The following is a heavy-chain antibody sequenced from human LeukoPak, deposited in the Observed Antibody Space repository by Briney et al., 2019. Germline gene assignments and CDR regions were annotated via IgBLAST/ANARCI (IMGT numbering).Heavy chain of an antibody. CDR3: ARVGGCYDSSGRLGPEPFDY. D-gene: IGHD3-22*01. CDR2: IYTSGST. J-gene: IGHJ4*02. Sequence: PSETLSLTCTVSGGSISSGSYYWSWIRQPAGKGLEWIGRIYTSGSTNYNPSLKSRVTISVDTSKNQFSLKLSSVTAADTAVYYCARVGGCYDSSGRLGPEPFDYWGQGTLVTVSS. V-gene: IGHV4-61*02. CDR1: GGSISSGSYY.